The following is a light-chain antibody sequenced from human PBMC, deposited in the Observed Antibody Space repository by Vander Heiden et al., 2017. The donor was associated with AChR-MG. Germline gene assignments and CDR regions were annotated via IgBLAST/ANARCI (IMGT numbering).Light chain of an antibody. Sequence: QSVLTQPASVSGSPGQSITISCTGTSSDVGGDNSVSWYQQHPGKAPTLMIYDVSYRPSGVSNRFSGSKSGNSASLTISGLQAEDEADYYCSSYTSRSHVVFGGGTKLTVL. CDR3: SSYTSRSHVV. CDR1: SSDVGGDNS. J-gene: IGLJ2*01. V-gene: IGLV2-14*03. CDR2: DVS.